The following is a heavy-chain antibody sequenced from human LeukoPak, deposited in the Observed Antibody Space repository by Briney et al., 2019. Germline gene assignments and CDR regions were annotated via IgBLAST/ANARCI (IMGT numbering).Heavy chain of an antibody. J-gene: IGHJ4*02. CDR2: ISYDGYTE. D-gene: IGHD5-24*01. CDR1: GFTFSSYG. V-gene: IGHV3-30*19. CDR3: AGPSTNYPYLYYFDY. Sequence: GGSLRLSCAASGFTFSSYGMHWVRQAPGKGLEWVGVISYDGYTENYADSVKGRFTISRDNSKNTLHLQMNSLRTEDTAVYFCAGPSTNYPYLYYFDYWGQGTLVTVSS.